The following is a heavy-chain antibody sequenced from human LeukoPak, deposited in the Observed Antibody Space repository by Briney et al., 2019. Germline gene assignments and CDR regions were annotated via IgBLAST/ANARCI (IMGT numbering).Heavy chain of an antibody. CDR3: ARHRLEGDTFDI. D-gene: IGHD3-3*01. CDR1: GGSISSYY. CDR2: IYTSGST. J-gene: IGHJ3*02. V-gene: IGHV4-4*07. Sequence: SETLSLTCTVSGGSISSYYWSWIRQPAGKGLEWIGRIYTSGSTNYNPSLKSRVTMSVDTSKNQFSLRLSSVTAADTAVYFCARHRLEGDTFDIWGQGTKVTVAS.